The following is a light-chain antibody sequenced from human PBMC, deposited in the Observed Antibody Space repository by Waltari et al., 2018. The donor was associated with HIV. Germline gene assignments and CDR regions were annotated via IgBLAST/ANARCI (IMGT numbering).Light chain of an antibody. Sequence: YVLTQPTSVSVAPNQPATVACIGENPGVRAVHWYRQRSGQAPEVVLHDCRGRAPGIPGRITGSNSGDMATLTIASVEAGDEAVYYCQVWGATNDWVFGGGTKVTVL. J-gene: IGLJ3*02. CDR2: DCR. CDR3: QVWGATNDWV. CDR1: NPGVRA. V-gene: IGLV3-21*02.